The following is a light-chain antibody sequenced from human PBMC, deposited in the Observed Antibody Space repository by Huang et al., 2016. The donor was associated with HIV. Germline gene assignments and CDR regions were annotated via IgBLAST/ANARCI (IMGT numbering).Light chain of an antibody. J-gene: IGKJ4*01. V-gene: IGKV1-39*01. CDR1: KDITNH. CDR2: GAS. CDR3: QQSYRIPLT. Sequence: DIQMTQSPSSLSASVGDRVTISCRASKDITNHLNWDHQKPGKAPKLLIYGASSLQGGVPSRFSASGSVTEFTLTIRSLHPDDFAAYYCQQSYRIPLTFGGGTKVEIK.